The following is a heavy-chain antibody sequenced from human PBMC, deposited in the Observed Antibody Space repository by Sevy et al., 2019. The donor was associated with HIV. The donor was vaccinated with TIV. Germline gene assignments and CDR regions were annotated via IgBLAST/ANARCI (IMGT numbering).Heavy chain of an antibody. Sequence: GGSLRLSCVASGFNFNIYSVSWVRQAPGKGLEWVSTLSFGCGRINHADSVQGRFTMARDDSKKTVYLEMNSLRAEDTAVYYCAREGCTRPHDHWGQGTLVTVSS. CDR2: LSFGCGRI. J-gene: IGHJ4*02. CDR1: GFNFNIYS. D-gene: IGHD2-8*01. CDR3: AREGCTRPHDH. V-gene: IGHV3-23*01.